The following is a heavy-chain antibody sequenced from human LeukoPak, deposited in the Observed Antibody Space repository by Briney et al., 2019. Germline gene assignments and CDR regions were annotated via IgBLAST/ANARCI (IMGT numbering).Heavy chain of an antibody. J-gene: IGHJ4*01. CDR3: STDPRLLIY. D-gene: IGHD5-18*01. V-gene: IGHV3-23*01. Sequence: PGGSLRLSCAASGFIFSSYAMSWVRQAPGKGLEWVSAISGSGGSTYYADSVKGRFTISRDNSKNTLYLQMNSLRPDDTALYYCSTDPRLLIYWGHGTLVTVSS. CDR2: ISGSGGST. CDR1: GFIFSSYA.